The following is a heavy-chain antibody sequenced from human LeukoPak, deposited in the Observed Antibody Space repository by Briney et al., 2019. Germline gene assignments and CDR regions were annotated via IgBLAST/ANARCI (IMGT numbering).Heavy chain of an antibody. CDR1: GFTVNSNY. Sequence: GGSLRLSCAASGFTVNSNYMSWVRQAPGKGLEWVSAIYSGSTYYADSVKGRFTMSRDNSKNTVYLQMNSLRAEDTAVYYCARLMSPSGYSYYGMDVWGQGTTVTVSS. CDR3: ARLMSPSGYSYYGMDV. CDR2: IYSGST. D-gene: IGHD2-15*01. V-gene: IGHV3-53*01. J-gene: IGHJ6*02.